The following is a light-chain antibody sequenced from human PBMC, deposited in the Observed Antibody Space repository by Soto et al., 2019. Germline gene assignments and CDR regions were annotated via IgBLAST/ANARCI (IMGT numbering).Light chain of an antibody. V-gene: IGKV1-39*01. CDR2: AAS. CDR3: QQLHDYPIT. Sequence: DIQMTQSPSSLSASVGDRVTITCRASQTISGYLNWYQQKPGKAPELLIYAASYLGNGVPSRFSGSGSGTYFTLTISSLQPEDFATYYCQQLHDYPITFGQGTRLEIK. J-gene: IGKJ5*01. CDR1: QTISGY.